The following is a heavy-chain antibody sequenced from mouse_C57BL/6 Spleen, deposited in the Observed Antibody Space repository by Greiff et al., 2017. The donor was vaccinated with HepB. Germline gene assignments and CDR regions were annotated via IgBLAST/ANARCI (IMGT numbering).Heavy chain of an antibody. CDR1: GYAFSSSW. J-gene: IGHJ2*01. D-gene: IGHD1-1*01. Sequence: QVQLQQSGPELVKPGASVKISCKASGYAFSSSWMNWVKQRPGKGLEWIGRIYPGDGDTNYNGKFKGKATLTADKSSSTAYMQLSSLTSEDSAVYFCARWVRYRFDYWGQGTTLTVSS. V-gene: IGHV1-82*01. CDR2: IYPGDGDT. CDR3: ARWVRYRFDY.